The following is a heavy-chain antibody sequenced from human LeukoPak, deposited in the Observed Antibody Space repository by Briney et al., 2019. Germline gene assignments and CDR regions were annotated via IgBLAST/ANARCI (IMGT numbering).Heavy chain of an antibody. CDR3: ARVLNRLLWFGELPDAFDI. Sequence: GGPLRLSCAASGFTFSSYWMSWVRQAPGKGLEWVANIKQDGSEKYYVDSVKGRFTISRDNAKNSLYLQMNSLRAEDTAVYYCARVLNRLLWFGELPDAFDIWGQGTMVTVSS. CDR2: IKQDGSEK. V-gene: IGHV3-7*01. D-gene: IGHD3-10*01. J-gene: IGHJ3*02. CDR1: GFTFSSYW.